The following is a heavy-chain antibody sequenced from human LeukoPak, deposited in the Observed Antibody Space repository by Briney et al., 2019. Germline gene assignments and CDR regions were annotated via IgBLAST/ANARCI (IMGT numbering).Heavy chain of an antibody. CDR1: GGSVSSGSYY. J-gene: IGHJ4*02. V-gene: IGHV4-61*01. CDR3: ARGLYDSSGYYYDPRYYFDY. Sequence: SETLSLTCTVSGGSVSSGSYYWSWIRQPPGKGLEWIGYIYYSGSTNYNPSLKSRVTISVDTSKNQFSLKLSSVTAADTAVYYCARGLYDSSGYYYDPRYYFDYWGQGTLVTVSS. CDR2: IYYSGST. D-gene: IGHD3-22*01.